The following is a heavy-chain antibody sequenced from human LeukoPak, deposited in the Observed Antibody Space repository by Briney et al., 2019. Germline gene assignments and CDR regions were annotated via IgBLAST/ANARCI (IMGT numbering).Heavy chain of an antibody. V-gene: IGHV3-30*02. D-gene: IGHD3-16*01. CDR2: IRYDGSTK. CDR3: ARGGGLTLLDY. CDR1: EFTFSSYG. Sequence: GGSLRLSCVASEFTFSSYGMHWVRQAPGKGLEWVAFIRYDGSTKYYTNSVKGRFTISRDNSKNTMYLQMNSLRAEDTAVYYCARGGGLTLLDYWGQGTLVTVSS. J-gene: IGHJ4*02.